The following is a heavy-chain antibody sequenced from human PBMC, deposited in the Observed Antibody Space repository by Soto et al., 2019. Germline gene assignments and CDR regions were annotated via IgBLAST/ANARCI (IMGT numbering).Heavy chain of an antibody. CDR3: AKITYYDYIWGSYRLYYFDY. D-gene: IGHD3-16*02. Sequence: ASVKVSCKASGYTFTSYDINWVRQATGQGLEWMGWMNPNSGNTGYAQKFQGRVTMTRNTSISTAYMELSSLRSEDTAVYYCAKITYYDYIWGSYRLYYFDYWGQGTLVTVSS. CDR1: GYTFTSYD. V-gene: IGHV1-8*01. J-gene: IGHJ4*02. CDR2: MNPNSGNT.